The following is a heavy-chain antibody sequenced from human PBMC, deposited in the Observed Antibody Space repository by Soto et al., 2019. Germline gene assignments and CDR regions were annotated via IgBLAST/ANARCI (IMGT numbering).Heavy chain of an antibody. D-gene: IGHD1-7*01. V-gene: IGHV3-23*01. Sequence: GGSLRLSCAASGFTFSTYALSWVRQAPGKGLEWVSAISANGQGIYYADSVRGRFTISRDNSRNTIFLHMDSLRAEDTAVYYCAKDRNYPRDQFHYWGQGTLVTVSS. CDR1: GFTFSTYA. CDR2: ISANGQGI. CDR3: AKDRNYPRDQFHY. J-gene: IGHJ4*02.